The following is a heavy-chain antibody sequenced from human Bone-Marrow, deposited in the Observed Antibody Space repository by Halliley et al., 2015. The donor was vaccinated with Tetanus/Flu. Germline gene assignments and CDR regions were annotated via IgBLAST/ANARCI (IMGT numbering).Heavy chain of an antibody. D-gene: IGHD3-16*01. V-gene: IGHV3-23*01. Sequence: ASGGSAIPTYYADSVKGRFATARGNSRDTLYLERSSLGAEDAAVYYCAKDRSDSAWYVWDYWGQGTLVTASS. CDR3: AKDRSDSAWYVWDY. CDR2: SGGSAIPT. J-gene: IGHJ4*02.